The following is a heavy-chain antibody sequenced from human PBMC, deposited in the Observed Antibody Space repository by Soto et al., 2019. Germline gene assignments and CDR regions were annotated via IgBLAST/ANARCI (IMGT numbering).Heavy chain of an antibody. V-gene: IGHV3-33*01. CDR2: IWYDGSNK. D-gene: IGHD3-3*01. CDR1: GFTFSSYG. Sequence: PGGSLRLSCAASGFTFSSYGMHWVRQAPGQGLEWVAVIWYDGSNKYYADSVKGRFTISRDNSKNTLYLRMNSLRAEDKAVYYCARGSPLYDFWSGYSNPLLDVWGQGTTVTVSS. CDR3: ARGSPLYDFWSGYSNPLLDV. J-gene: IGHJ6*02.